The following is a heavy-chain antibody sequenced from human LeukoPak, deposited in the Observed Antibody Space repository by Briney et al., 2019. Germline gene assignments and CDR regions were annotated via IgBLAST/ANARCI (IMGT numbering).Heavy chain of an antibody. CDR3: ARDRRGKTAGILNWFDH. D-gene: IGHD6-13*01. CDR2: MNPNSGNT. Sequence: GASVKVSCKASGYTFTSYDINWVRQATGQGLEWMGWMNPNSGNTGYAQKFQGRVTMTRNTSISTAYMELSSLRSEDTAVYYCARDRRGKTAGILNWFDHWGQGTLVTVSS. J-gene: IGHJ5*02. CDR1: GYTFTSYD. V-gene: IGHV1-8*01.